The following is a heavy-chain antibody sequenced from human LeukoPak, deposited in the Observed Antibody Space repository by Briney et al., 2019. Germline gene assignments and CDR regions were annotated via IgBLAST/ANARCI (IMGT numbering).Heavy chain of an antibody. CDR1: GFTFSSYA. Sequence: GGSLRLSCAASGFTFSSYAMSWVRQAPGKGLEWVSAISGSGGSTYYADSVKGRFTISRDNSKNTLYLQMNSLRAEDTAVYYCARGRGSYSYWYFDLWGRGTLVTVSS. CDR2: ISGSGGST. D-gene: IGHD1-26*01. V-gene: IGHV3-23*01. J-gene: IGHJ2*01. CDR3: ARGRGSYSYWYFDL.